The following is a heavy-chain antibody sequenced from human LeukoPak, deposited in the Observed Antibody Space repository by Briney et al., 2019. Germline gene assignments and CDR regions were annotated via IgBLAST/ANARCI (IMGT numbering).Heavy chain of an antibody. CDR2: ISYDGSNK. CDR1: GFTFSSYA. Sequence: GGSLRLSCAASGFTFSSYAMHWVRQAPGKGLEWVAVISYDGSNKYYADSVKGRFTISRDNSKNTLYLQMNSLRAEDTAVYYCARDEDPFWGQGTLVTVSS. J-gene: IGHJ4*02. V-gene: IGHV3-30-3*01. CDR3: ARDEDPF.